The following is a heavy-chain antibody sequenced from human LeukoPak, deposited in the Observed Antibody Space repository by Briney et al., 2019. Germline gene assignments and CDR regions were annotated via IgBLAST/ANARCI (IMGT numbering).Heavy chain of an antibody. Sequence: SETLSLTCVVSGVSVSGYYWGWIRQPPGRGLEWIGYVYYSGSTNYNPSFKSRITISVDTSRNQFSLQLSSVAAADTAVYYCARIHRYCSGGACYVLDNWGQGTLVAVSS. V-gene: IGHV4-59*02. CDR1: GVSVSGYY. CDR3: ARIHRYCSGGACYVLDN. CDR2: VYYSGST. J-gene: IGHJ4*02. D-gene: IGHD2-15*01.